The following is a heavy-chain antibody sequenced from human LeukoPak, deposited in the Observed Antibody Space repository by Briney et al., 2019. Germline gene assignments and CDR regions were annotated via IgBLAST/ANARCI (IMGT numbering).Heavy chain of an antibody. CDR1: GGSISSYY. CDR3: ARTPYSSSSVDL. D-gene: IGHD6-6*01. Sequence: SETLSLTCTVSGGSISSYYWSWIRQPPGKGLEWIGYIYYSGSTNYNPSLKSRVTISVDTSKNQFSLKLSSVTAADTAVYYCARTPYSSSSVDLWGRGTLVTVSS. CDR2: IYYSGST. V-gene: IGHV4-59*01. J-gene: IGHJ2*01.